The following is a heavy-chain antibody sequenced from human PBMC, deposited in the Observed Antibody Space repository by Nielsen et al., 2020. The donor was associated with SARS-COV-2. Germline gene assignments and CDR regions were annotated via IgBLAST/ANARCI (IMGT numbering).Heavy chain of an antibody. D-gene: IGHD4-17*01. CDR1: GYSFTSYW. CDR2: IDPSDSYT. J-gene: IGHJ4*02. Sequence: GESLKISCKGSGYSFTSYWISWVRQMPGKGLEWMGRIDPSDSYTNYSPSFQGQVTISADKSISTAYLQWSSLKASDTAMYYCARQNKYGDFFDYWGQGTLVTVSS. V-gene: IGHV5-10-1*04. CDR3: ARQNKYGDFFDY.